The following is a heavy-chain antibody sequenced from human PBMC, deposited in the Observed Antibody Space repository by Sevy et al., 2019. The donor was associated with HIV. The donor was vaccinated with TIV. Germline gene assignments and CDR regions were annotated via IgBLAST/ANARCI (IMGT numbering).Heavy chain of an antibody. CDR3: AKEEEMATYFDY. V-gene: IGHV3-23*01. CDR1: GITFSSFA. J-gene: IGHJ4*02. D-gene: IGHD5-12*01. CDR2: ISNSRAGT. Sequence: GGSLRLSCAASGITFSSFAMSWVRQAPGKGLEWVSTISNSRAGTYYVDSVKGRFTISRDNSKNTLYLQMNSLRAEDTAIYYCAKEEEMATYFDYWGQGTLVTVSS.